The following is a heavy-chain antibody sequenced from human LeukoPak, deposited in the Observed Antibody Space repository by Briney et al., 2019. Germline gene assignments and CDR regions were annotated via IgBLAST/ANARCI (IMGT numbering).Heavy chain of an antibody. CDR3: ARVAPLYCSGSSCYKNWFDP. CDR1: GYTFTGYY. V-gene: IGHV1-2*02. Sequence: ASVKVSCKASGYTFTGYYMHWVRQAPGQGLEWMGWINPNSGGTNYAQKFQGRVTMTRDTSISTAYMELSRLRSDDTAVYYCARVAPLYCSGSSCYKNWFDPWGQGTLVTVSS. D-gene: IGHD2-15*01. J-gene: IGHJ5*02. CDR2: INPNSGGT.